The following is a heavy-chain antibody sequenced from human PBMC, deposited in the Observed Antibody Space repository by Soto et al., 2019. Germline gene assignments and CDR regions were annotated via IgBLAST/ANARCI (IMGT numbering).Heavy chain of an antibody. D-gene: IGHD3-10*01. CDR1: GDTFSSYA. CDR3: ARHRSRHYYVDH. V-gene: IGHV1-69*06. CDR2: IIPIFGTA. Sequence: SVKVSCKASGDTFSSYAISWVRQAPGQGLGWMGGIIPIFGTANYAQMFQGRVTVTADKSTSTAYMELSSLRSEDTAMYYCARHRSRHYYVDHWGQGTRVSVSS. J-gene: IGHJ4*02.